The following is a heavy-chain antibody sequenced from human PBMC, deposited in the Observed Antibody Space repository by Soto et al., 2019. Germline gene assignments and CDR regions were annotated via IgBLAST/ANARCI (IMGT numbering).Heavy chain of an antibody. CDR2: LWHDGSNK. CDR1: GFTFFTYG. CDR3: GRESENYHVDY. D-gene: IGHD1-7*01. Sequence: QVQLVESGGGVVQPGRSLRLSCAASGFTFFTYGMHWVRQAPGKGLEWVASLWHDGSNKNYGGSVKGRFTVSRDNSKRTLYLEMNSLRIEDTAVYYCGRESENYHVDYWGQGTLVTVSS. V-gene: IGHV3-33*01. J-gene: IGHJ4*02.